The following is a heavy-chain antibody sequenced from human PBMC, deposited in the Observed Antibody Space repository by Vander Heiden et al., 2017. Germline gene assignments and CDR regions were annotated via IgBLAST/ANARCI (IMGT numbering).Heavy chain of an antibody. Sequence: EVQLLESGGCLVQPGESLRLSCAAPGSTFSGYVMRWGRQARGKGLEWVSTVSVTGDSTYYADPVKGRFTISRDNSKNRLYLQMNSLRAEDTAVYYCAKDRDIVVVPATIGNWGQGTLVTVSS. CDR3: AKDRDIVVVPATIGN. CDR1: GSTFSGYV. J-gene: IGHJ4*02. D-gene: IGHD2-2*01. V-gene: IGHV3-23*01. CDR2: VSVTGDST.